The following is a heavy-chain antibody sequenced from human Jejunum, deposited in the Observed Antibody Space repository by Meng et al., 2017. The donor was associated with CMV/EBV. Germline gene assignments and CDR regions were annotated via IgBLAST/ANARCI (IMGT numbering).Heavy chain of an antibody. V-gene: IGHV4-4*02. CDR3: ARRDYYDSSGYPSLGY. CDR2: IYHSGST. Sequence: GGSISSNNWWNWVRQSPGKGLEWIEEIYHSGSTNYNPSLKSRVTISVDKSMNQFSLRLSSVTAADTAVYYCARRDYYDSSGYPSLGYWGQGILVTVSS. J-gene: IGHJ4*02. CDR1: GGSISSNNW. D-gene: IGHD3-22*01.